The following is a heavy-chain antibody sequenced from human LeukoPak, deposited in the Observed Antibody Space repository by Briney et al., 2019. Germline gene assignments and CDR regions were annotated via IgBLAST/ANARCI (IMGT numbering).Heavy chain of an antibody. V-gene: IGHV4-61*05. CDR3: AGEEYQLLWGWFDP. CDR1: GGSISSSSYY. CDR2: IYYSGST. D-gene: IGHD2-2*01. J-gene: IGHJ5*02. Sequence: PSETLSLTCTVSGGSISSSSYYWSWIRQPPGKGLEWIGYIYYSGSTNYNPSLKSRVTISVDTSKNQFSLKLSSVTAADTAVYYCAGEEYQLLWGWFDPWGQGTLVTVSS.